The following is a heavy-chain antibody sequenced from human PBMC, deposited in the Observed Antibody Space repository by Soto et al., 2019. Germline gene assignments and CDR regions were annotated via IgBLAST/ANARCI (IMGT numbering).Heavy chain of an antibody. V-gene: IGHV1-69*12. CDR1: GGTFSSYA. CDR3: ATPPAGYYSYGMDV. Sequence: QVQLVQSGAEVKKPGSSVKVSCKASGGTFSSYAISWVRQAPGQGLEWMGGIIRIFGTADYAQKFQGRVTITEDESTSTAYMELSSLRSEDTAVYSCATPPAGYYSYGMDVWGQGTTVTVSS. CDR2: IIRIFGTA. J-gene: IGHJ6*02.